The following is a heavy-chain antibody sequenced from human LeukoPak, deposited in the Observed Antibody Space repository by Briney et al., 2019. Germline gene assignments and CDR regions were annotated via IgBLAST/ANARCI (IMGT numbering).Heavy chain of an antibody. Sequence: SVKVSCKVSGYTLTELSMHWVRQAPGKGLEWMGGIIPIFGTANYAQKFQGRVTITTDESTSTAYMELSSLRSEDTAVYYCARGEPITMIVVAGFDIWGQGTMVTVSS. CDR2: IIPIFGTA. V-gene: IGHV1-69*05. J-gene: IGHJ3*02. CDR3: ARGEPITMIVVAGFDI. CDR1: GYTLTELS. D-gene: IGHD3-22*01.